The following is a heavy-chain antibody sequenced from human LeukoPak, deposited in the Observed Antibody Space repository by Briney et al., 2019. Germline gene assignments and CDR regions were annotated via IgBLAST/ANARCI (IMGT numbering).Heavy chain of an antibody. CDR1: GYSTSSGYY. CDR3: ARGLGFGELWSDY. Sequence: SETLSLTCTVSGYSTSSGYYWGWIRQPPGKGLEWIGSIYHSGSTYYNPSLKSRVTISVDTSKNQFSLKLSSVTAADTAVYYCARGLGFGELWSDYWGQGTLVTVSS. CDR2: IYHSGST. D-gene: IGHD3-10*01. J-gene: IGHJ4*02. V-gene: IGHV4-38-2*02.